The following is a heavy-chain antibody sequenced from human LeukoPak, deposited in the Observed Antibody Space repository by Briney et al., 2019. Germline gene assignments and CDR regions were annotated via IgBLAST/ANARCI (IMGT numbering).Heavy chain of an antibody. J-gene: IGHJ4*02. CDR2: FDRGSLDT. D-gene: IGHD3-22*01. V-gene: IGHV3-23*01. CDR1: GFTLSDYP. CDR3: ARRGYESSGPKYYFDH. Sequence: PGGSLRLSCAASGFTLSDYPMTWVRQAPGKGLQWVSLFDRGSLDTYYADSVRGRFTVSRDNDKNTLYLQMNSLRAEDTAVYYCARRGYESSGPKYYFDHWGQGTLVTVPS.